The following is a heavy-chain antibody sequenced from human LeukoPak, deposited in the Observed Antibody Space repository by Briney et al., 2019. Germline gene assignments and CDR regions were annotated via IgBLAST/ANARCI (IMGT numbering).Heavy chain of an antibody. CDR2: ISSSGSTI. CDR1: GFTFSDYY. J-gene: IGHJ4*02. V-gene: IGHV3-11*01. D-gene: IGHD2-2*01. Sequence: GGSLRLSCAASGFTFSDYYMSWIRQAPGKGLEWVSYISSSGSTIYYADSVKGRFTISRDNAKNSLYLQMNSLRAKDTAVYYCARRYCSSTSCYGEGTEYYFDYWGQGTLVTVSS. CDR3: ARRYCSSTSCYGEGTEYYFDY.